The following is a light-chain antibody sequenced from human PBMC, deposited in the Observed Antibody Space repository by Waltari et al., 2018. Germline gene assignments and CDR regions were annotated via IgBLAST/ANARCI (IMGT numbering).Light chain of an antibody. CDR3: HSTHSNYWV. CDR1: ELPKQY. J-gene: IGLJ3*02. V-gene: IGLV3-25*03. Sequence: SYELTQPPSVSVSPGQTAKITCSGDELPKQYAYWYQQRPGQAPVLVIYKDTERPSGFPERISGSSSGTTVTLTISGVQAEDEADYYCHSTHSNYWVFGGGTKLTVL. CDR2: KDT.